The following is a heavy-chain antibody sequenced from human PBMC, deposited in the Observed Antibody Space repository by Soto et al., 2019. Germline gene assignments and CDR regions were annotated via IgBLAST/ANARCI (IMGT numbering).Heavy chain of an antibody. CDR1: VGSISSIKYY. Sequence: SETLSLTCTFSVGSISSIKYYCSWIRQPPWKGLEWIGSIYYSGSTYYNPSLKSRVTISVDTSKSQFSLNLRSVTAVDTAVYYCARSPSRKYFDWIPDFEYWGQGALVSVS. J-gene: IGHJ4*02. V-gene: IGHV4-39*01. D-gene: IGHD3-9*01. CDR2: IYYSGST. CDR3: ARSPSRKYFDWIPDFEY.